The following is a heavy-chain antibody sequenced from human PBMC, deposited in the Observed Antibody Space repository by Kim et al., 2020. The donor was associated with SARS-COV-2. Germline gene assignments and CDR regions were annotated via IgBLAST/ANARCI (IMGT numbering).Heavy chain of an antibody. CDR1: GYTFTAYS. CDR2: INPNSGGA. J-gene: IGHJ4*02. V-gene: IGHV1-2*04. D-gene: IGHD3-10*01. CDR3: ARETTYFGEKLFDS. Sequence: ASVKVSCKTSGYTFTAYSIHWVRQAPGQGLEWMGWINPNSGGANFAQKFQGWVTMTRDTSSSTAYMQLSRLTFDDTAVYYCARETTYFGEKLFDSWGQGTLVTVSS.